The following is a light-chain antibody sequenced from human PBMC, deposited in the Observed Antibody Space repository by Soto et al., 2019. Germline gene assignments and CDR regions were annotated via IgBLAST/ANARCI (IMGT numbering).Light chain of an antibody. V-gene: IGLV2-14*01. J-gene: IGLJ2*01. Sequence: QSALTQPASVSGSPGQSITISCTGSSSDVGAYTYVSRYLQHPGKAPKLMIFEVSDRPSGVSNRFSGSKSGNTASLTISGLQAEDEADYYCSSYTTSNTLVFGGGTKLTVL. CDR3: SSYTTSNTLV. CDR1: SSDVGAYTY. CDR2: EVS.